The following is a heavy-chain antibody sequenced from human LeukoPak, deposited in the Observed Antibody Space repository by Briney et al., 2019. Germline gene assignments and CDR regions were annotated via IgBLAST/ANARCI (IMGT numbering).Heavy chain of an antibody. CDR1: GGSFSGYY. CDR2: INHSGST. Sequence: SETLSLTCAVYGGSFSGYYWSWIRQPPGKGLEWIGEINHSGSTNYNPSLKSRVTISVDTSKSQFSLKLSSVTAADTAVYYCARRYRGYYYYYYMDVWGKGTTVTVSS. J-gene: IGHJ6*03. D-gene: IGHD3-16*02. V-gene: IGHV4-34*01. CDR3: ARRYRGYYYYYYMDV.